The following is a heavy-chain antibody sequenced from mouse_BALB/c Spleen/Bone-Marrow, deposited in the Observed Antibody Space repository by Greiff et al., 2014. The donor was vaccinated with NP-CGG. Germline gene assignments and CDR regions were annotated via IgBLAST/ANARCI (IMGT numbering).Heavy chain of an antibody. CDR3: ARVYGWYFDV. D-gene: IGHD1-1*01. V-gene: IGHV5-6-3*01. CDR1: GFTFSSYG. CDR2: INNNGGST. J-gene: IGHJ1*01. Sequence: EVKLMESGGGLVQPGGSLKLSCVASGFTFSSYGMSWVRQTPDKRLELVATINNNGGSTYYPDSVKGQFTISRDNAKNTLYLQMSSLKSEDTAMYYCARVYGWYFDVWGAGTTFTASS.